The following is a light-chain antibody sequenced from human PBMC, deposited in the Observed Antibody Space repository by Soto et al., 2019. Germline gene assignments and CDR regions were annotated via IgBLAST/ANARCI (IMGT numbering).Light chain of an antibody. CDR1: SSNIAGTNY. CDR3: ASWDDRLGAVI. J-gene: IGLJ2*01. CDR2: SNN. Sequence: QSVLTQPPSASGTPGQTVFISCSGSSSNIAGTNYAYWYQQLPGAAPKLLMHSNNLRPSGVPERISGSKFGTAASLAISGLRSEDEAVYYCASWDDRLGAVIFGGGTKLTVL. V-gene: IGLV1-47*02.